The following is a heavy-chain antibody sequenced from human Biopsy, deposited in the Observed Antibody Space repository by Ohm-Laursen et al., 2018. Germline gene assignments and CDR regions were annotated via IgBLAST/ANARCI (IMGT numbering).Heavy chain of an antibody. CDR1: NVSFSSFY. CDR2: IYPGGST. CDR3: ASVVVGPTNDAFDL. V-gene: IGHV4-59*10. Sequence: SDTLSLTCAVYNVSFSSFYWSWIRQPAGKGLEWIGRIYPGGSTNYNPSLKSRVTMSVDTSKKQLSLRLRSVTAADTAMYYCASVVVGPTNDAFDLWGQGTMVVVSS. J-gene: IGHJ3*01. D-gene: IGHD3-22*01.